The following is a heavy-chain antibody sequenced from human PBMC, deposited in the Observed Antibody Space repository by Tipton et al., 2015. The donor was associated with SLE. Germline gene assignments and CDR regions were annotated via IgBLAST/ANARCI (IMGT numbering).Heavy chain of an antibody. CDR1: GGSISSSSYS. CDR2: IYYSGST. V-gene: IGHV4-39*07. Sequence: TLSLTCTVSGGSISSSSYSWGWIRQPPGEGLEWIGSIYYSGSTYYNPSRISRVTISVDTSKNQFSLKLSSVTAADTAVYYWARGIWIVVVPAAQDYYYMDVWGKGTTVTVSS. D-gene: IGHD2-2*01. J-gene: IGHJ6*03. CDR3: ARGIWIVVVPAAQDYYYMDV.